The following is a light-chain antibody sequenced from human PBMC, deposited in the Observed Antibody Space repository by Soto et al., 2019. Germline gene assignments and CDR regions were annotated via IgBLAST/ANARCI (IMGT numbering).Light chain of an antibody. CDR1: QSVGRH. Sequence: EIVLTQSPATLSLSPGERATLSCRASQSVGRHLAWYQQKPGQPPRLLIHDASSRATGIPARFSGSGSGTDFTLTISSLEPEDFAVYYCQPRHNWLPSLTFGQGTRLDIK. V-gene: IGKV3-11*01. CDR3: QPRHNWLPSLT. J-gene: IGKJ5*01. CDR2: DAS.